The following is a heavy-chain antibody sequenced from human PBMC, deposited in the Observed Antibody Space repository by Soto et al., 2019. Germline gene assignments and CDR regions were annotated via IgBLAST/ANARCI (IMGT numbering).Heavy chain of an antibody. CDR3: ARPMYTFSPLDY. CDR1: GGSISSSSYY. CDR2: IYYSGST. D-gene: IGHD3-3*02. J-gene: IGHJ4*02. V-gene: IGHV4-39*01. Sequence: SETLSLTCTVSGGSISSSSYYWGWIRQPPGKGLEWIGSIYYSGSTYYNLSLKSRVTISVDTSKNQFSLKLTSVTAADTAVYYCARPMYTFSPLDYWGQGALVTVSS.